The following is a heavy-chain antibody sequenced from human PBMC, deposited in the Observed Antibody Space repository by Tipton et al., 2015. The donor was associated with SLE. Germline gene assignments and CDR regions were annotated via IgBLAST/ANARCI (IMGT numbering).Heavy chain of an antibody. D-gene: IGHD3-16*01. CDR2: IYYTGGT. Sequence: TLSLTCSVSGDSFNLGGYPLTWIRQRPGKGLEWIGGIYYTGGTQQNASLNSQASISVYASENQFFLKFSPVRAADSGMYYCARGPELRSDGYHYVFVSWGHGILVTVSS. J-gene: IGHJ5*01. CDR1: GDSFNLGGYP. V-gene: IGHV4-31*01. CDR3: ARGPELRSDGYHYVFVS.